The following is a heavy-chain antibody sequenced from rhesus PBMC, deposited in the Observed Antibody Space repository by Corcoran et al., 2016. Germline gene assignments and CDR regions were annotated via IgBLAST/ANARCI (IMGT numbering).Heavy chain of an antibody. D-gene: IGHD3-34*01. CDR3: ARVAGVIINWYFDL. CDR1: GGSISDDYY. J-gene: IGHJ2*01. V-gene: IGHV4-106*01. CDR2: IYGSGGGT. Sequence: QVQLQESGPGLVKPSETLSLTCAVSGGSISDDYYWSWIRQPPVKGLEWIGYIYGSGGGTNYNPSLKNRVTISIDTSKNQFSLKLSSGTAADTAVYYCARVAGVIINWYFDLWGPGTPITISS.